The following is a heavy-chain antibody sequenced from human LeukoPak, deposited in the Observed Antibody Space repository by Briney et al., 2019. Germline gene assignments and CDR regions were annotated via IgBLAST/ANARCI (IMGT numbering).Heavy chain of an antibody. CDR1: AYSFTTFW. CDR2: VYPGASDA. J-gene: IGHJ4*02. D-gene: IGHD3-10*01. V-gene: IGHV5-51*01. CDR3: ATKLIGDYFDY. Sequence: GVSMQIPCNGSAYSFTTFWIGWVGQVPAQGLEWIGFVYPGASDARYSPSFQGQVTLSADRSINTAGFEWSSLKASDTAKYYCATKLIGDYFDYWGQGSLVTVSS.